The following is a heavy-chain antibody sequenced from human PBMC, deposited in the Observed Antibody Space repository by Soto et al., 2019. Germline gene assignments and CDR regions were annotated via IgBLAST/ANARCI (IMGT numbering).Heavy chain of an antibody. V-gene: IGHV1-69*02. CDR3: ARGAVAAGGTLGS. Sequence: QVQLVQSGAEVKKPGSSVKVSCKASGGSFNSYTFSWVRQAPGQGPEWMGRIIPVLGVANYAQTFQGRVTIIADKSTSTVYMDLNSLISEDTSVYYCARGAVAAGGTLGSWGQGTLVTVYS. J-gene: IGHJ4*02. CDR2: IIPVLGVA. D-gene: IGHD6-13*01. CDR1: GGSFNSYT.